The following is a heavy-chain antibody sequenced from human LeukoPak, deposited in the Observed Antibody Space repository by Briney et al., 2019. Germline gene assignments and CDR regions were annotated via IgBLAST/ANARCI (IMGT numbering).Heavy chain of an antibody. CDR2: IKQDGSEK. V-gene: IGHV3-7*03. Sequence: GGSLRLSCAASGFTFSSSWMSWVRQAPGKGLEWVANIKQDGSEKYYVGSVKGRFTISRDNAKNSLYLQMDSLRAEDTAMYYCARDGPYSTSSTHPPWGQGTLVTVSS. J-gene: IGHJ5*02. CDR1: GFTFSSSW. D-gene: IGHD6-6*01. CDR3: ARDGPYSTSSTHPP.